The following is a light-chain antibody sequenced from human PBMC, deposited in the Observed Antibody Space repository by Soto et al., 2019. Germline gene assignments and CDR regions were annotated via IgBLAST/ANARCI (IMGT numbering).Light chain of an antibody. CDR2: GNS. Sequence: QSVLTQPPSVYGAPGQRVTISCTGSSSNIGAGYNVHWYQQLPGTAPKLLIYGNSNRPSGVPDRFSGSKSGTSASLAITGLQDGDEADYYCQSYDSSLSGGVFGGGTKLTVL. V-gene: IGLV1-40*01. CDR3: QSYDSSLSGGV. CDR1: SSNIGAGYN. J-gene: IGLJ3*02.